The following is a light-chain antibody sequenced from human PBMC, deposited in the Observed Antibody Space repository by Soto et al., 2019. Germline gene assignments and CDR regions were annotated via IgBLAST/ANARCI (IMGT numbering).Light chain of an antibody. J-gene: IGKJ4*01. CDR3: QQFEYVPLT. CDR2: DAS. CDR1: QDIRNY. Sequence: DIPMTQSPSSLSASVGDRVTSTCRASQDIRNYLNWYQQKPGKAPKLLIYDASILEAGVPSRFSASGSGTDFTFIISSLQPEDIGTYYCQQFEYVPLTFGGGTKLEIK. V-gene: IGKV1-33*01.